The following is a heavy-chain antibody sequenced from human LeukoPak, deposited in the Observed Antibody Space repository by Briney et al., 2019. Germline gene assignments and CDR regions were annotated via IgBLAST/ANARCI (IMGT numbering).Heavy chain of an antibody. Sequence: PGGSLRLSCAASGFTFSSYAMSWVRQAPGKGLEWVSAISGSGGSTYYADSVKGRFTISRDNSKNTLYLQMNSLRAEDTAVYYCAKTTKRLLWFGELLKSFDYWGQGTLVTVSS. V-gene: IGHV3-23*01. D-gene: IGHD3-10*01. CDR1: GFTFSSYA. CDR2: ISGSGGST. CDR3: AKTTKRLLWFGELLKSFDY. J-gene: IGHJ4*02.